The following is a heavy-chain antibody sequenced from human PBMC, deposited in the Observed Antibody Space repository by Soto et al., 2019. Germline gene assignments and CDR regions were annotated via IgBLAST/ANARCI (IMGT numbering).Heavy chain of an antibody. Sequence: SETLSLTCTVSGGSISSYYWSWIRQPPGKGLEWIGYIYYSGSTNYNPSLKSRVTISVDTSKNQFSLKLSSVTAADTAVYYWARGAASNYDYVWGSYRIDYWGQGTLVTVSS. J-gene: IGHJ4*02. V-gene: IGHV4-59*01. CDR3: ARGAASNYDYVWGSYRIDY. CDR2: IYYSGST. D-gene: IGHD3-16*01. CDR1: GGSISSYY.